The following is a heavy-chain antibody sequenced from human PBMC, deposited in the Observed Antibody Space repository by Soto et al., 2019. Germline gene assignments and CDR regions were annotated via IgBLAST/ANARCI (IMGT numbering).Heavy chain of an antibody. CDR2: ISSNGGST. Sequence: GGSLRLSCAASGFTFRSYAMHWVRQAPGKGLEYVSAISSNGGSTYYADSVKGRFTISRDNSKNTLYLQMGSLRAEDMAVYYCARDYYDFWSGALDYWGQGT. CDR3: ARDYYDFWSGALDY. D-gene: IGHD3-3*01. J-gene: IGHJ4*02. V-gene: IGHV3-64*02. CDR1: GFTFRSYA.